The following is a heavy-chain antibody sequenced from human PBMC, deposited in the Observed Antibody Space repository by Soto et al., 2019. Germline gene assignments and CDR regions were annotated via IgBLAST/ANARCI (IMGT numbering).Heavy chain of an antibody. J-gene: IGHJ4*02. V-gene: IGHV1-8*01. Sequence: ASVKVSCKASGYTFTSYDIYWVRQATGQGLEWMGWMNPNTGNSAYAQKFQGRVTVTSDTSITTVHMELSSLRSEDTAVYYCARRAETNGWNAFGADKYYFDFWGQGTLVTVSS. CDR1: GYTFTSYD. D-gene: IGHD1-1*01. CDR2: MNPNTGNS. CDR3: ARRAETNGWNAFGADKYYFDF.